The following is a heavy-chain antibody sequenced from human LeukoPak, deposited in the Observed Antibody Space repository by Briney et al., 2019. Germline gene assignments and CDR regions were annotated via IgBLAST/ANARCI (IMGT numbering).Heavy chain of an antibody. J-gene: IGHJ4*02. D-gene: IGHD3-16*01. CDR2: ISSSSSYI. CDR1: GFTFSSYS. CDR3: ARVRVTSPGLAN. Sequence: GGSLRLSCAASGFTFSSYSMNWVRQAPGKGLEWVSSISSSSSYIYYADSVKGRFTISRDNAKNSLYLQMNSLRAEDTAVYYWARVRVTSPGLANWGKGALFTASS. V-gene: IGHV3-21*01.